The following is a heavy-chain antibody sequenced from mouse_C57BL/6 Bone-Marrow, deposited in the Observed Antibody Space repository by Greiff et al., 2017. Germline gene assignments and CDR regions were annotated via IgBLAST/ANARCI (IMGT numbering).Heavy chain of an antibody. CDR2: ILPGSGST. D-gene: IGHD4-1*01. J-gene: IGHJ2*01. CDR3: AEEGELGLFDY. Sequence: VQLQQPGAELVKPGASVKLSCKASGYTFTGYWIEWVKQRPGHGLEWIGEILPGSGSTNYNEKFKGKATFTADTSSNTAYMQLSSLTTEDSAIYYCAEEGELGLFDYWGQGTTLTVSS. V-gene: IGHV1-9*01. CDR1: GYTFTGYW.